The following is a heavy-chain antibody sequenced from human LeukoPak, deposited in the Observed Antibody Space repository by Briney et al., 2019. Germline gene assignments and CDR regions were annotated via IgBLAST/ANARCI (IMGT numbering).Heavy chain of an antibody. CDR2: INHSGST. D-gene: IGHD3-22*01. CDR3: ARVKYYYDSSGYYYGGSRDY. CDR1: GGSFSGYY. Sequence: PSETLSLTCAVYGGSFSGYYWSWIRQPPGKGLEWIGEINHSGSTNYNPSLKSRVTISVDTSKNQSSLKLSSVTAADTAVYYCARVKYYYDSSGYYYGGSRDYWGQGTLVTVSS. J-gene: IGHJ4*02. V-gene: IGHV4-34*01.